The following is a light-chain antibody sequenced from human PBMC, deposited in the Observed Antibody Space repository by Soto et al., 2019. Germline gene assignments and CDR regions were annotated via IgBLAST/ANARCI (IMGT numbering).Light chain of an antibody. J-gene: IGLJ1*01. CDR3: SSYVGTNSYV. V-gene: IGLV2-8*01. CDR2: EVY. Sequence: QSVLTQPPSASGSPGQSVTISCTGTSSDVGGYNYVSWYQHHPGKAPKLIIYEVYKRPSGVPDRFSGSKSGNTAALTVSGIQAEDEADYYCSSYVGTNSYVFGTGTQLTVL. CDR1: SSDVGGYNY.